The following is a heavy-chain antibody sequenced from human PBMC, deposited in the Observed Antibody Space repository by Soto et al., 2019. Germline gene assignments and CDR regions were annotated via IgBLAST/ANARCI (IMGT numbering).Heavy chain of an antibody. J-gene: IGHJ4*02. CDR3: ATDRLLVAAASDF. V-gene: IGHV3-15*01. D-gene: IGHD2-15*01. CDR1: GFSFSNAW. CDR2: IKTKGDGGTT. Sequence: EVQLVESGGGLVKPGGSLRLSCAAYGFSFSNAWMSWVRQAPGKGLEWVGRIKTKGDGGTTDYAAPVKGRFTISRDDSKNMLYLHMNSLKTADTAVYYCATDRLLVAAASDFWGQGTLVTVSS.